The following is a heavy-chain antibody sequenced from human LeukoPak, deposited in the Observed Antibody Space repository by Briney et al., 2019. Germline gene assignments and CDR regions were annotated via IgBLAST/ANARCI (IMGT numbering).Heavy chain of an antibody. CDR3: ATHSSAYSYFDY. D-gene: IGHD3-22*01. CDR1: GGSISSDSYY. CDR2: IYYSGST. J-gene: IGHJ4*02. Sequence: SETLSLTCTVSGGSISSDSYYWAWIRQPPGKGLEWIASIYYSGSTYYNPSLKSRITMSVDTSKNQFSLKLNSVTATDTAVYYCATHSSAYSYFDYWGQGTLVTVSS. V-gene: IGHV4-39*07.